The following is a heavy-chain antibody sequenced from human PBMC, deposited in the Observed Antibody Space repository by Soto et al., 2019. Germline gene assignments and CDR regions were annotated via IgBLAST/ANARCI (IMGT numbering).Heavy chain of an antibody. D-gene: IGHD3-10*01. CDR3: ARGRGYYGSGSYYYLDYYYYGMDV. CDR1: GGTFSSYA. J-gene: IGHJ6*02. Sequence: QVQLVQSGAEVKKPGSSVKVSCKASGGTFSSYAISWVRQAPGQGLEWMGGIIPIFGTANYAQKFQGRVTITGDESTSTAYMELRSLRSEDTAVYYCARGRGYYGSGSYYYLDYYYYGMDVWGQGTTVTVSS. CDR2: IIPIFGTA. V-gene: IGHV1-69*01.